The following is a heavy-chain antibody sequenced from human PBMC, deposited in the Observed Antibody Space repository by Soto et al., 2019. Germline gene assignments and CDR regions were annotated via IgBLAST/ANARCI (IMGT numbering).Heavy chain of an antibody. J-gene: IGHJ5*02. CDR3: ARKASYYDFWSGYQTNWFDP. D-gene: IGHD3-3*01. Sequence: RASVKVSCKASGYTFTSYDINWVRQATGQGLEWMGWMNPNSGNTGYAQKFQGRVTMTRNTSISTAYMELSSLRSEDTAVYYCARKASYYDFWSGYQTNWFDPWGQGTLVTVSS. V-gene: IGHV1-8*01. CDR2: MNPNSGNT. CDR1: GYTFTSYD.